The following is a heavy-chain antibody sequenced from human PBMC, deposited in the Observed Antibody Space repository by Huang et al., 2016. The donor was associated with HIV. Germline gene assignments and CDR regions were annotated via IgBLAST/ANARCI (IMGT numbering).Heavy chain of an antibody. CDR3: ARGDYYDSSGYHPGYFDY. Sequence: VQLIESGGGVVQPGKSLRLSCATSGFILSNYGMHWVRQARGKGVKWVAFIRNDGMKKNYADSVRGRFTVGRDNGNNTLFLQMRSLGVDDTAVYYCARGDYYDSSGYHPGYFDYWGQGILVTVSS. CDR2: IRNDGMKK. V-gene: IGHV3-33*04. J-gene: IGHJ4*02. D-gene: IGHD3-22*01. CDR1: GFILSNYG.